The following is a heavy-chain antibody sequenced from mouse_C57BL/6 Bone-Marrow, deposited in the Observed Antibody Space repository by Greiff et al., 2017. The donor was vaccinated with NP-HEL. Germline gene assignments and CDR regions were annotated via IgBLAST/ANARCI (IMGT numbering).Heavy chain of an antibody. J-gene: IGHJ4*01. D-gene: IGHD1-1*01. CDR3: ARWEYYGSSYLYAMDY. V-gene: IGHV1-22*01. CDR2: INPNNGGT. CDR1: GYTFTDYN. Sequence: EVKLMESGPELVKPGASVKMSCKASGYTFTDYNMHWVKQSHGKSLEWIGYINPNNGGTSYNQKFKGKATLTVNKSSSTAYMELRSLTSEDSAVYYCARWEYYGSSYLYAMDYWGQGTSVTVSS.